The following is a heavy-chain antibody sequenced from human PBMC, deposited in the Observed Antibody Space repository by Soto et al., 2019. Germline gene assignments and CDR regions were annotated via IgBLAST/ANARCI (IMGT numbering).Heavy chain of an antibody. CDR3: ARRGSGSYEDY. CDR2: ISGSGDST. Sequence: EVQLLESGGGLVQPGGSLRLSCAASGFTFSSYAMRWVRQAPGKGLEWVSAISGSGDSTYYADSVKGRFTTSRDNSKNTLYLQMNSLRAEDTAVYYCARRGSGSYEDYWGQGTLVTVSS. D-gene: IGHD1-26*01. J-gene: IGHJ4*02. CDR1: GFTFSSYA. V-gene: IGHV3-23*01.